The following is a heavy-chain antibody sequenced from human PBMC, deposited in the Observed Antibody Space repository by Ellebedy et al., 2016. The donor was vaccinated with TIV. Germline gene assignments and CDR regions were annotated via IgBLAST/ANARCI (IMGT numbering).Heavy chain of an antibody. D-gene: IGHD5-18*01. CDR2: ITHGGST. V-gene: IGHV4-34*01. CDR1: GGSFSNYY. J-gene: IGHJ4*02. Sequence: MPSETLSLTCAVYGGSFSNYYWRWIRQPPGKGLEWVGEITHGGSTNYNPSLKSRVTISVDTSKNQFSLKLTSVTAAETAVYYCARWGIQPFDYWGQGTLVTVSS. CDR3: ARWGIQPFDY.